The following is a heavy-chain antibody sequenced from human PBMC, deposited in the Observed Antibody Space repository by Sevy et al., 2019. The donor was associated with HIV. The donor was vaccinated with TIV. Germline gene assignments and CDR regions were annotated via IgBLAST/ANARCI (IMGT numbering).Heavy chain of an antibody. CDR3: ARGGRGLDVYSRKDAFDI. D-gene: IGHD1-26*01. CDR2: ISSSGSSM. J-gene: IGHJ3*02. CDR1: GFTFSSYE. Sequence: GGSLRLSCAASGFTFSSYEMNWVRQAPGKGLEWLSHISSSGSSMYYADSVKGRFTISRDNAKNSLYLQMNSLRAEDTAVYYCARGGRGLDVYSRKDAFDIWGQGTMVTVSS. V-gene: IGHV3-48*03.